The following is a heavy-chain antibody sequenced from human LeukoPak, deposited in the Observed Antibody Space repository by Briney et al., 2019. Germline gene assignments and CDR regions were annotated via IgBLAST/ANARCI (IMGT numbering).Heavy chain of an antibody. CDR1: GYNLTELS. CDR2: FGPGNAEI. J-gene: IGHJ4*02. D-gene: IGHD1/OR15-1a*01. V-gene: IGHV1-24*01. CDR3: ATGEWEQLMDY. Sequence: ASVKVSCRVSGYNLTELSTHWVRQAPGKGLEWMGGFGPGNAEIIYAQKFQGRVTMTEDTSTDTAYMELSSLRSEDTAVYYCATGEWEQLMDYWGQGTLVTVSS.